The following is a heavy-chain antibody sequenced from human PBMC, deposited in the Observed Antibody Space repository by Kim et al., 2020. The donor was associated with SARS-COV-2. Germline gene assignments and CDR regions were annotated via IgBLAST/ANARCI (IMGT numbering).Heavy chain of an antibody. CDR1: GGSISGYF. CDR2: VTNTGTV. J-gene: IGHJ5*02. D-gene: IGHD6-19*01. Sequence: SETLSLTCAVYGGSISGYFWTWVRQSPGQGLEWIGEVTNTGTVYYNVSLSSRVTISADTSKNQLSLRLTSVTAADSAVYYCAGGFRDAWEVGCAWGQGTLVTVSS. CDR3: AGGFRDAWEVGCA. V-gene: IGHV4-34*01.